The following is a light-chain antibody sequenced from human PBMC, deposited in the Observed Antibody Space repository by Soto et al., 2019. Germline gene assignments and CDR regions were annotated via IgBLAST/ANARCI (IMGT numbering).Light chain of an antibody. CDR3: QQYNNWPWT. V-gene: IGKV3-15*01. CDR2: GAS. Sequence: EIVLTESPGTLSLSPGERATLSCWASQSVSSNLAWYQQKPGQAPRLLIHGASTRATGFPARFSGSGSGTDFTLTISSLQSEDFAVYYCQQYNNWPWTFGQGTKVDIK. J-gene: IGKJ1*01. CDR1: QSVSSN.